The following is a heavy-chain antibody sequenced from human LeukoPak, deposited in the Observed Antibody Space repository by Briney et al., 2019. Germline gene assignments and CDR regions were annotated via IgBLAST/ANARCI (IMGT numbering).Heavy chain of an antibody. CDR3: TRGSSGRRDN. V-gene: IGHV1-8*01. D-gene: IGHD6-19*01. CDR2: MNPNSGNA. J-gene: IGHJ4*02. Sequence: ASVKVSCKASGYTFTSCDINWVRQATGQGLEWMGWMNPNSGNAGYGQSFQGRITMTRDISIGTAYMELSNLTSEDTAIYYRTRGSSGRRDNWGQGTLVTVSA. CDR1: GYTFTSCD.